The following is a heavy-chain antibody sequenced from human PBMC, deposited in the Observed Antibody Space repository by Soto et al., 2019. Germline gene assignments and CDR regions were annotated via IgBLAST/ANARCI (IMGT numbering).Heavy chain of an antibody. Sequence: ASVKVSCKASGYTFTNFGVTWVRQAPGQGLEWMGWISAYTDDPNYAQKFQGRVTMTIDTSTSTAYLDLRSLTSDDTAVYYCARVIPGAEAWFGPWGQGTLVTVSS. D-gene: IGHD2-2*01. V-gene: IGHV1-18*01. CDR2: ISAYTDDP. CDR1: GYTFTNFG. CDR3: ARVIPGAEAWFGP. J-gene: IGHJ5*02.